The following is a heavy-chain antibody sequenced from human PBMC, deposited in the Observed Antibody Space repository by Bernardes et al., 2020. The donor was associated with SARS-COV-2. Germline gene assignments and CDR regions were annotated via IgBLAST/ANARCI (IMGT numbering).Heavy chain of an antibody. Sequence: GGSLRLSCEASGFTFRDYPMNWVRQAPGKGLEWVSSVNSGGQTVYYVDSGKGRFTISRDNSKDTVYLQMDGLREDDTAIYFCAKSVSTSTSGWLDYFDLWGRGTLVSVSS. CDR3: AKSVSTSTSGWLDYFDL. CDR2: VNSGGQTV. J-gene: IGHJ4*01. CDR1: GFTFRDYP. V-gene: IGHV3-23*03. D-gene: IGHD6-19*01.